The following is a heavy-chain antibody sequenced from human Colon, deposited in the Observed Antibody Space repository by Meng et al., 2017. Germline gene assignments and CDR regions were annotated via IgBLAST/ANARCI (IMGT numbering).Heavy chain of an antibody. D-gene: IGHD2-21*01. CDR2: IHYSVTTT. Sequence: QVQLQESGPGLVKPSETLSLTCTVSGGSISGHYWSWIRQPPGKGLEWIAYIHYSVTTTNYNPSLKSRVSISVDTSKNQFSLNLNSMTAADTAVYYCASFDHIPRRNYFDYWGQGTLVTVSS. CDR1: GGSISGHY. J-gene: IGHJ4*02. CDR3: ASFDHIPRRNYFDY. V-gene: IGHV4-59*08.